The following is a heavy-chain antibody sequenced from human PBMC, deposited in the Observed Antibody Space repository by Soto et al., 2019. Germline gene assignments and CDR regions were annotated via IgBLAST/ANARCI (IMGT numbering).Heavy chain of an antibody. D-gene: IGHD4-17*01. CDR1: GFSFSSYA. Sequence: GGSLRLSCAASGFSFSSYAMSWVRQAPGAGPEWVSGISASGGRTYYADSVKGRFTISRDKSKSTLYLQMDSLRAEDTALYYCAKDPNGDYAGAFGIWGRGTLVTVSS. CDR2: ISASGGRT. J-gene: IGHJ3*02. V-gene: IGHV3-23*01. CDR3: AKDPNGDYAGAFGI.